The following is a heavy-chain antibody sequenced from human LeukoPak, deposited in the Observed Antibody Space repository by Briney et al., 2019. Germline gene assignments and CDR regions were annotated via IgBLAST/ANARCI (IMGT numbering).Heavy chain of an antibody. J-gene: IGHJ4*02. CDR1: GFSFSTQR. D-gene: IGHD4-17*01. CDR2: IWYDGSNK. Sequence: PGGSLRLSCVASGFSFSTQRMHWVRQAPGKGLEWVAVIWYDGSNKYCADSVKGRFTISRDNSKNTLYLQMNSLRAEDTAVYYCARDHYGDPDYWGQGTLVTASS. CDR3: ARDHYGDPDY. V-gene: IGHV3-33*08.